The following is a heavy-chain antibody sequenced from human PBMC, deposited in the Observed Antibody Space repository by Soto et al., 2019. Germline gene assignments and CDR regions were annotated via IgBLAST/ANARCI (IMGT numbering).Heavy chain of an antibody. J-gene: IGHJ5*02. D-gene: IGHD3-16*02. V-gene: IGHV6-1*01. CDR3: ARDRDYIWGSYRYRGWFDP. Sequence: SQTLSLTCAISRDSVSSNSAAWNWISQAPSRGLEWLGRTYYRSKWYNDYAVSVKSRITINPDTSKKQFSLQLNSVTPEDTAVYYCARDRDYIWGSYRYRGWFDPWGQGTLVTVSS. CDR2: TYYRSKWYN. CDR1: RDSVSSNSAA.